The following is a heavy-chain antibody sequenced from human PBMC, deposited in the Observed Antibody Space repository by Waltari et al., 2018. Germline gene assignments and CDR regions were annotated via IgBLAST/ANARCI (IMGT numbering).Heavy chain of an antibody. D-gene: IGHD1-26*01. CDR3: ARGPHSGSYTLDY. CDR2: IKQDGSEK. J-gene: IGHJ4*02. V-gene: IGHV3-7*01. Sequence: EVQLVESGGGLVQPGGSLRLSCAASGFTFSSYWMSWVRPAPGKGLEWVANIKQDGSEKYYVDSVKGRFTISRDNAKNSLYLQMNSLRAEDTAVYYCARGPHSGSYTLDYWGQGTLVTVSS. CDR1: GFTFSSYW.